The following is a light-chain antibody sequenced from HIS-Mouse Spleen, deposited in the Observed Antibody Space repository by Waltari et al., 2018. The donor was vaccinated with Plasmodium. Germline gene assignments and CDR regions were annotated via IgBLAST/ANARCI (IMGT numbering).Light chain of an antibody. V-gene: IGKV3-20*01. CDR3: QQYGSSPYT. CDR2: GAS. CDR1: QSVSSSY. J-gene: IGKJ2*01. Sequence: VLTQSPGTLSLSPGERATLSCRASQSVSSSYLAWYQQKPGQAPRLLIYGASSRATGIPDRFSGSESGTDFTLTISRLEPEDFAVYYCQQYGSSPYTFGQGTKLEIK.